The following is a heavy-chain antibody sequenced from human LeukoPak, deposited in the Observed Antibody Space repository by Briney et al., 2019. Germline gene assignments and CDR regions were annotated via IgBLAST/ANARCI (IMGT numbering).Heavy chain of an antibody. Sequence: GGSLRLSCVASGFSISSQSLNWVRQAPGKGLEWVSPISSTSRYIFYKDSVKGRFTTSRDNAKNSVYLQMNSLTSEDTAMYFCARVSGPTIATAGILGSLDIWGHGTLVSVSS. CDR3: ARVSGPTIATAGILGSLDI. V-gene: IGHV3-21*01. J-gene: IGHJ3*02. D-gene: IGHD6-13*01. CDR2: ISSTSRYI. CDR1: GFSISSQS.